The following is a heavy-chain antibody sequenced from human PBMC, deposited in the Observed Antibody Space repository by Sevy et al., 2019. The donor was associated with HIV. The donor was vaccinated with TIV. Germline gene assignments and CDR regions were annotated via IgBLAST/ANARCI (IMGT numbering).Heavy chain of an antibody. CDR3: TKFYGTGSYVDY. Sequence: GGSLRLSCAASGLTFSSYWMSWVRQAPGKGLEWVANIKEDGSEQYYVDSVKGRFTVSIDNAKNSLYLQMNSLRAEDTAVYYCTKFYGTGSYVDYWGQGTLVTVSS. CDR2: IKEDGSEQ. V-gene: IGHV3-7*01. J-gene: IGHJ4*02. CDR1: GLTFSSYW. D-gene: IGHD6-19*01.